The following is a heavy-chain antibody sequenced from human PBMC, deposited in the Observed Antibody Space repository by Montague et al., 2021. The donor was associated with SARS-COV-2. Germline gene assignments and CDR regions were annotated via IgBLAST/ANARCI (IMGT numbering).Heavy chain of an antibody. D-gene: IGHD2-15*01. CDR1: GGSISSYY. CDR3: AGRSLGYCSGGSCYSAFDP. J-gene: IGHJ5*02. CDR2: IYYSGRT. V-gene: IGHV4-59*01. Sequence: SETLSLTCTVSGGSISSYYWSWIRQPPGKGLEWIGYIYYSGRTNYNPSLKSRVTISVDTSKNQFSLKLSSVTAADTAVYYCAGRSLGYCSGGSCYSAFDPGGQGTLVTVSS.